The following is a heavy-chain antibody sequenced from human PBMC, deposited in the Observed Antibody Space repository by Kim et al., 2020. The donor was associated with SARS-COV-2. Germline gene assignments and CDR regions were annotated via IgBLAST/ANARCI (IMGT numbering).Heavy chain of an antibody. Sequence: DSVKGRLTISRNNATNSLYLQMNSLRAEDTALYYCAKASDIVATIGHFDYWGQGTLVTVSS. V-gene: IGHV3-9*01. J-gene: IGHJ4*02. CDR3: AKASDIVATIGHFDY. D-gene: IGHD5-12*01.